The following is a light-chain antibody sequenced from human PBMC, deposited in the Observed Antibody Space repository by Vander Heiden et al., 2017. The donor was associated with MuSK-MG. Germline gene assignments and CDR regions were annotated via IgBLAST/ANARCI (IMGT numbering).Light chain of an antibody. Sequence: DIQMTQSPSSLSASVGDRVTITCQASQDISNYLDWYQQKPGKAPKLLIYDASNLETGVPSRFSGSGSGTDFTFTISSLQPEDIATYYCQQYYNHMYTFGQGTKLXIK. CDR3: QQYYNHMYT. V-gene: IGKV1-33*01. CDR2: DAS. J-gene: IGKJ2*01. CDR1: QDISNY.